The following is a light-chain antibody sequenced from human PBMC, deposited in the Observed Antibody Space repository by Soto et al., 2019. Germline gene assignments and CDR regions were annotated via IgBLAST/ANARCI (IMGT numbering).Light chain of an antibody. CDR3: LQHNSYPRT. CDR2: AAS. V-gene: IGKV1-17*01. Sequence: DIQMTQSPSSLSASVGDRVTITCRASQGIRIDLGWYQQKPGKAPKRLIYAASSLQSGVPSMFSGSGSGTEFTLTISCLQPEDFATYYCLQHNSYPRTFGQGTKVDIK. J-gene: IGKJ1*01. CDR1: QGIRID.